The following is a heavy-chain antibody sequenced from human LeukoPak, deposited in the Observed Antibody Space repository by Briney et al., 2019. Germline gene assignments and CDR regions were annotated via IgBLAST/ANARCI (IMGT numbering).Heavy chain of an antibody. CDR3: ARAFTRHRYNWKGSEYFQH. V-gene: IGHV4-39*07. Sequence: PSETLSLTCTVSGGSISSSSYYWGWIRQPPGKGLEWIGSIYYSGSTYYNPSLKSRVTISVDTSKNQFSLKLSSVTAADTAVYYCARAFTRHRYNWKGSEYFQHWGQGTLVTVSS. CDR1: GGSISSSSYY. J-gene: IGHJ1*01. CDR2: IYYSGST. D-gene: IGHD1-20*01.